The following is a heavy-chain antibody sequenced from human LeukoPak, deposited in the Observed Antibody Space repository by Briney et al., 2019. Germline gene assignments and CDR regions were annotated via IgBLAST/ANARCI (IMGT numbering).Heavy chain of an antibody. Sequence: PSETLSLTCTVSGGSISSSSYYWGWIRQPPGKGLEWIGSIYYSGSTYYNPSLKSRVTISVDTSKNQFSLKLSSVTAADTAVYYCARAEMATIFWGQGTLVTVSS. CDR3: ARAEMATIF. CDR1: GGSISSSSYY. V-gene: IGHV4-39*07. CDR2: IYYSGST. D-gene: IGHD5-24*01. J-gene: IGHJ4*02.